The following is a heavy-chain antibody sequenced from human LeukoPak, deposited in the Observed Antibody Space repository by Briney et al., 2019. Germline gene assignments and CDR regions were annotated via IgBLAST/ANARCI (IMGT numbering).Heavy chain of an antibody. J-gene: IGHJ5*02. CDR1: GGSISSGGYY. Sequence: PSQTLSLTCTVSGGSISSGGYYWSWIRQPPGKGLEWIGYIYHSGSTYYNPSLKSRVTISVDRSKNQFSLKLSSVTATDTAVYYCARDNSYGSPWFDPWGQGTLVTVSS. V-gene: IGHV4-30-2*01. CDR2: IYHSGST. D-gene: IGHD3-10*01. CDR3: ARDNSYGSPWFDP.